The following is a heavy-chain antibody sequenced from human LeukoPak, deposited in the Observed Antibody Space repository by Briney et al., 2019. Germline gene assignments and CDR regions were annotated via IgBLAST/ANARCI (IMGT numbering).Heavy chain of an antibody. V-gene: IGHV4-34*01. CDR3: ARERDFTIFGVVISGYYMDV. CDR2: INHSGST. CDR1: GGSFSGYY. J-gene: IGHJ6*03. Sequence: SETLSLTCAVYGGSFSGYYWSWIRQPPGKGLEWIGEINHSGSTNYNPSLKSRVTISVDTSKNQFSLKLSSVTAADTAVYYCARERDFTIFGVVISGYYMDVWGKGTTVTVSS. D-gene: IGHD3-3*01.